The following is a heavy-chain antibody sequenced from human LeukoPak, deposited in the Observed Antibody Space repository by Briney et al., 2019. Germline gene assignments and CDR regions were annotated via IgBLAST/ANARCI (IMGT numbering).Heavy chain of an antibody. Sequence: SETLSLTCTVSGGSISSSSYYWGWIRQPPGKGLEWIGSIYYSGSTYYNPSLKSRVTISVDTSKNQFSLKLSSVTAADTAVYYCARSGPTAGRADGFDIWGQGTMVTVSS. J-gene: IGHJ3*02. D-gene: IGHD2-2*01. V-gene: IGHV4-39*07. CDR3: ARSGPTAGRADGFDI. CDR2: IYYSGST. CDR1: GGSISSSSYY.